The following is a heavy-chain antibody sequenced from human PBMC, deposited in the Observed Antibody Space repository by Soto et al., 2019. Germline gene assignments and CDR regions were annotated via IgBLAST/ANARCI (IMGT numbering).Heavy chain of an antibody. V-gene: IGHV4-34*01. J-gene: IGHJ5*02. CDR3: ARWGHMTTVTTAP. CDR2: INHSGST. Sequence: QVQLQQWGAGLLKPSETLSLTCAVYGGSFSGYYWSWIRQPPGKGLEWIGEINHSGSTNYNPSLKSRVTISVDTSKNQFSLKLSSVTAADTAVYYCARWGHMTTVTTAPWGQGTLVTVSS. CDR1: GGSFSGYY. D-gene: IGHD4-17*01.